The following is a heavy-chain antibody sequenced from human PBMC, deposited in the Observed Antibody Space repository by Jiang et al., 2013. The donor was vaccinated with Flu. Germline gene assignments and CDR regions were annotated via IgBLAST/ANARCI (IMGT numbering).Heavy chain of an antibody. D-gene: IGHD3-10*01. CDR2: MDQNGRV. CDR1: GGSLSGFY. Sequence: GLVKPSETLSLTCDVYGGSLSGFYWSWIRQSPEKGLEWIGEMDQNGRVNYNPSLKSRVSTSIDTSKNQFSLRLTSVTAADTAVYYCARSRPYESGSYYDAFDMWGQGTMVTVSS. V-gene: IGHV4-34*01. J-gene: IGHJ3*02. CDR3: ARSRPYESGSYYDAFDM.